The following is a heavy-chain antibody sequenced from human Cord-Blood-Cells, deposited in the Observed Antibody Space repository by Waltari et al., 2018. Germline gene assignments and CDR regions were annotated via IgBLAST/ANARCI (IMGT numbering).Heavy chain of an antibody. CDR3: ARVSCSSTSCYDACDI. D-gene: IGHD2-2*01. J-gene: IGHJ3*02. CDR2: MNPNSGNT. Sequence: QVQLVQSGAEVKKPGASVKVSCKASGYTFTSYDINWVRQATGQGLEWMGWMNPNSGNTGYAKKFQGRVTMTRNTDISTAYMELSSLRSEDTAVYYCARVSCSSTSCYDACDIWGQGTMVTVSS. V-gene: IGHV1-8*01. CDR1: GYTFTSYD.